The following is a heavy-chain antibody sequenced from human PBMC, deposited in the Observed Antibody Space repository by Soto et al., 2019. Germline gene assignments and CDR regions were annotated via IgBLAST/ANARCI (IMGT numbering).Heavy chain of an antibody. CDR1: GFTFSSYA. J-gene: IGHJ6*02. CDR2: ISYDGSNK. CDR3: ARDGERAAAGYYYYCGMDV. D-gene: IGHD6-13*01. Sequence: GGSLRLSCAASGFTFSSYAMHWVRQAPGKGLEWVAVISYDGSNKYYADSVKGRFTISRDNSKNTLYLQMNSLRAEDTAVYYCARDGERAAAGYYYYCGMDVWGQGTTVTVSS. V-gene: IGHV3-30-3*01.